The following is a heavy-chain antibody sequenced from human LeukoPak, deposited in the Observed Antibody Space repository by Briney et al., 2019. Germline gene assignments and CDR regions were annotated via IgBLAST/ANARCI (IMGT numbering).Heavy chain of an antibody. D-gene: IGHD2-15*01. Sequence: PGGSLRLSCAASGFTFSSYSMNWVRQAPGKGLEWVSSISSSSSYIYYADSVKGRFTISRDNAKNSLYLQMNSLRAEDTAVYYCARSGRVVAALIQHWGQGTLVTVSS. CDR2: ISSSSSYI. V-gene: IGHV3-21*01. CDR1: GFTFSSYS. J-gene: IGHJ1*01. CDR3: ARSGRVVAALIQH.